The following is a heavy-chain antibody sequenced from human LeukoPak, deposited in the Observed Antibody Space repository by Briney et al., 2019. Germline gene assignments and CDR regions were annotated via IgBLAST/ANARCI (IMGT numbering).Heavy chain of an antibody. Sequence: SVKVSCKASGYTFTSYYVHWVRQAPGQGLEWMGGIIPIFGTANYAQKFQGRVTITADKSTSTAYMELSSLRSEDTAVYYCARDLSSRLLRFMGAYYYYMDVWGKGTTVTVSS. J-gene: IGHJ6*03. D-gene: IGHD3-3*01. V-gene: IGHV1-69*06. CDR1: GYTFTSYY. CDR3: ARDLSSRLLRFMGAYYYYMDV. CDR2: IIPIFGTA.